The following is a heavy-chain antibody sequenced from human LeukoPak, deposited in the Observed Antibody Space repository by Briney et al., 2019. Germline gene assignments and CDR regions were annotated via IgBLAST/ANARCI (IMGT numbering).Heavy chain of an antibody. Sequence: PTGGSLRLSCAASGFTFSSYAMSWVRQAPGEGLEWVSVISGSGGDTYYADSVKGRFTISRDNSKNTLYLQMNSLRAEDTAVYYCYNRDKDYWGQGTLVTVSS. J-gene: IGHJ4*02. CDR2: ISGSGGDT. CDR3: YNRDKDY. CDR1: GFTFSSYA. D-gene: IGHD5-24*01. V-gene: IGHV3-23*01.